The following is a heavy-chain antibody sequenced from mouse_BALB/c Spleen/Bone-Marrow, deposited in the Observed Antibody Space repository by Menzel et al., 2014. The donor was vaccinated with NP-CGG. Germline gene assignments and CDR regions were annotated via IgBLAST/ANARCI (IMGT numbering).Heavy chain of an antibody. CDR1: GYAFSTSW. CDR3: ARYDGYRTMDY. D-gene: IGHD2-3*01. CDR2: IYPGDADT. J-gene: IGHJ4*01. Sequence: VQLQQSGPELVKPGASVKISCKASGYAFSTSWMIWVKQLSVQGLEWIGRIYPGDADTNYNGKFKGTATLTADNSSSTAYMQLSSLTSVDSAVYYCARYDGYRTMDYWGQGTSVTVSS. V-gene: IGHV1-82*01.